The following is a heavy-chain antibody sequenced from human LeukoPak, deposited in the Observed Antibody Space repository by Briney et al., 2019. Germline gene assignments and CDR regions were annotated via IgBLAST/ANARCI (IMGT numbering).Heavy chain of an antibody. CDR3: ARDPRGYSSGWYSGAFDI. CDR2: INPNSGGT. J-gene: IGHJ3*02. Sequence: ASVKVSCKASGYTFTGYFMHWVGQAPGQGLEGMGCINPNSGGTHYAQKFQGRVTMTRDTSISTAYMELSRLRSDDTAVYYCARDPRGYSSGWYSGAFDIWGQGTMVTVSS. V-gene: IGHV1-2*02. D-gene: IGHD6-19*01. CDR1: GYTFTGYF.